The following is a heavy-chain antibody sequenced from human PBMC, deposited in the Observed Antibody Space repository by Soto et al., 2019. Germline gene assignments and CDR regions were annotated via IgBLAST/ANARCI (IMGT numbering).Heavy chain of an antibody. Sequence: QVQLVQSGAEVKKPASSVKVSCKAPGGTFSTYAISWVRQAPGQGLEWMGGIIPMSGTANYAQRFQDRVTITADESTNTVYMELSSLRSEDTAVYFCASGIQLWLRRINNGYSGWGQGTLVTVSS. D-gene: IGHD5-18*01. CDR3: ASGIQLWLRRINNGYSG. CDR2: IIPMSGTA. V-gene: IGHV1-69*12. J-gene: IGHJ4*02. CDR1: GGTFSTYA.